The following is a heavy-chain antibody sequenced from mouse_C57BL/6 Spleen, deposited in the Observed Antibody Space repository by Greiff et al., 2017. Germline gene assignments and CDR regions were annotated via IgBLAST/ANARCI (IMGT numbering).Heavy chain of an antibody. CDR1: GFSLTSYG. CDR2: IWRGGST. D-gene: IGHD1-1*01. CDR3: ARKDLRKDYFDY. V-gene: IGHV2-2*01. Sequence: QVQLQQSGPGLVQPSQSLSITCTVSGFSLTSYGVHWVRQSPGKGLEWLGVIWRGGSTDYNAAFISRLSISKDNSKSQVFFKMNSLQADDTAIYYCARKDLRKDYFDYWGQGTTLTVSS. J-gene: IGHJ2*01.